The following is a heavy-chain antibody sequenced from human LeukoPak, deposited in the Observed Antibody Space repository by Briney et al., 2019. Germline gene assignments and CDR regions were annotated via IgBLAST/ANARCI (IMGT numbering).Heavy chain of an antibody. V-gene: IGHV1-46*01. CDR2: INPSGGST. Sequence: ASVKVSCKASGYTFTSYYMHWVRQAPGQGLKWMGIINPSGGSTSYAQKFQGRVTMTRDTSTSTVYMELSSLRSEDTAVYYRPRTPYDILTGYYWGSPPSDYFDYWGQGTLVTVSS. CDR3: PRTPYDILTGYYWGSPPSDYFDY. J-gene: IGHJ4*02. CDR1: GYTFTSYY. D-gene: IGHD3-9*01.